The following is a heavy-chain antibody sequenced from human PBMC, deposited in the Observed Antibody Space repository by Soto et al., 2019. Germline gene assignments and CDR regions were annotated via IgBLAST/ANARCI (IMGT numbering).Heavy chain of an antibody. CDR2: ISWNSGSI. CDR3: AKDIGCSSTSCYSSSWYYYYGMDV. CDR1: GFTFDDYA. Sequence: GGSLRLSCTASGFTFDDYAMHWVRQAPGKGLEWVSGISWNSGSIGYADSVKGRFTISRDNAKNSLYLQMNSLRAEDTALYYCAKDIGCSSTSCYSSSWYYYYGMDVWGQGTTVTVSS. J-gene: IGHJ6*02. D-gene: IGHD2-2*02. V-gene: IGHV3-9*01.